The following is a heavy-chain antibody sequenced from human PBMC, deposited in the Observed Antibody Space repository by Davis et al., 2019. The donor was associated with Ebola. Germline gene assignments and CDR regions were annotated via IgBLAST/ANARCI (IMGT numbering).Heavy chain of an antibody. CDR3: ARESSVATITVWFDP. V-gene: IGHV1-8*01. Sequence: ASVKVSCKASGYTFTSYDINWVRQATGQGLEWMGWMNPNSGNTGYAQKFQGRVTMTRNTSISTAYMELSSLRSEDTAVYYCARESSVATITVWFDPWGQGTLVTVSS. CDR1: GYTFTSYD. CDR2: MNPNSGNT. D-gene: IGHD5-12*01. J-gene: IGHJ5*02.